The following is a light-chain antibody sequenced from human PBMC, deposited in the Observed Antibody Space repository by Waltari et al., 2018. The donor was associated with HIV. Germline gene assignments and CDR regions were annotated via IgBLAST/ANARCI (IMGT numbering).Light chain of an antibody. V-gene: IGLV1-51*01. CDR2: DNH. J-gene: IGLJ1*01. CDR3: GTWDSSLRVYV. Sequence: QSVLTQPPSVSAAPGQKVTISCSGSNSNIGNELVSWYQPLPGTAPKLLISDNHERPSGIPNRFSGSKSGTSATLDITGLQTGDEADYYCGTWDSSLRVYVFGTGTKVTVL. CDR1: NSNIGNEL.